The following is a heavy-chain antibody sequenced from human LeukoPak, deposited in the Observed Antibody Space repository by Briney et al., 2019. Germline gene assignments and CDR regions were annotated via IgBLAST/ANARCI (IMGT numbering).Heavy chain of an antibody. J-gene: IGHJ3*02. V-gene: IGHV1-69*13. CDR2: IIPIFGTA. CDR3: AMAKSGCSYGDAFDI. D-gene: IGHD5-18*01. CDR1: GGTFSSYA. Sequence: ASVKVSXKASGGTFSSYAISWVRQAPGQGLEWMGGIIPIFGTANYAQKFQGRVTITADESTSTAYMELSSLRSEDTAVYYCAMAKSGCSYGDAFDIWGQGTMVTVSS.